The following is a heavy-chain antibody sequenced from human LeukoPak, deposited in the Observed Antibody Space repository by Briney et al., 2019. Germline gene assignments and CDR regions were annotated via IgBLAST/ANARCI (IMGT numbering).Heavy chain of an antibody. CDR1: GFTFSSYE. CDR2: ISSSGSTI. J-gene: IGHJ4*02. Sequence: GGSLRLSCAASGFTFSSYEMNWVRQAPGKGLEWVSYISSSGSTIYYADSVKGRFTISRDNAKNSLYLQKNSLRAEDTAVYYCAREGPYYFDYWGQGTLVTVSS. CDR3: AREGPYYFDY. V-gene: IGHV3-48*03.